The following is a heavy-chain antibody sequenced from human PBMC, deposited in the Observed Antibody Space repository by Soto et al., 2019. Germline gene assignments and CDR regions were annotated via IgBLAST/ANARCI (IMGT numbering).Heavy chain of an antibody. D-gene: IGHD2-2*01. J-gene: IGHJ4*02. CDR2: ISPYSGYT. CDR3: AREASVLIPAAHPSRFDS. Sequence: RASVKVSCKGFGYSFMKYGINWVRQAPGQGLEWVGWISPYSGYTHSAQKFHGRLTLTTDTAASTAYMELRILRSADTALYYCAREASVLIPAAHPSRFDSWGQGTLVTVSS. CDR1: GYSFMKYG. V-gene: IGHV1-18*01.